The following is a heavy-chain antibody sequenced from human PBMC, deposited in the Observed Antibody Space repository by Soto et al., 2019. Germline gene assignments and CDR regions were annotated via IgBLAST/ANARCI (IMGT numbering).Heavy chain of an antibody. CDR3: ATLNSFGSDY. Sequence: HPGGSLRLSCAASGLTFSNFWMHWVRQAPGKGLVWVSRIYSDGSGTTYADSVKGRFTISRDNAKSTLYLQMNSLRAEDTAVYYCATLNSFGSDYWGRGTLVTVSS. CDR1: GLTFSNFW. CDR2: IYSDGSGT. V-gene: IGHV3-74*01. J-gene: IGHJ4*02. D-gene: IGHD5-18*01.